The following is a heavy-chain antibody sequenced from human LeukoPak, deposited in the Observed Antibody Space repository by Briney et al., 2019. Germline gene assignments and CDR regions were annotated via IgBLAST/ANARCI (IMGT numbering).Heavy chain of an antibody. CDR2: ISSSSSYI. CDR1: RFTFSSFE. Sequence: GGSLRLSCEASRFTFSSFEMNWVRQAPGKGLEWVSSISSSSSYIYYGDSVKGRFTISRDNAKNSLYLQMNSLRAEDTAVYFCARGAGYLFDWGQGTLVTVSS. J-gene: IGHJ4*02. CDR3: ARGAGYLFD. D-gene: IGHD3-10*01. V-gene: IGHV3-21*01.